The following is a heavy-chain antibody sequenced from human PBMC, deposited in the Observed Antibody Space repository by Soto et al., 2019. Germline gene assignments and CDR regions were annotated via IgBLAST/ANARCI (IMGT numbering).Heavy chain of an antibody. CDR3: ARVVVVPAIWGDHFDS. D-gene: IGHD2-15*01. V-gene: IGHV4-30-2*01. CDR1: GGSITSGGYS. J-gene: IGHJ4*02. Sequence: QLQLQESGSGLVKPSQTLSLTCAVSGGSITSGGYSWSWIRQPPGKGLEWIANIYHSGSTYYNPSLKSRVTISLNRSNNQFYLDLSSVTAADTAVYYCARVVVVPAIWGDHFDSWGQGTLVTVSS. CDR2: IYHSGST.